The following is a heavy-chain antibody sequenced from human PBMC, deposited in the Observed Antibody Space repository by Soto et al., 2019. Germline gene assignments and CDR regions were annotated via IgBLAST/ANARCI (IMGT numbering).Heavy chain of an antibody. D-gene: IGHD3-22*01. CDR3: ARQSSYDSAHYHYWFDP. V-gene: IGHV4-61*01. CDR2: TDYSGNT. Sequence: PSGTLSLTCTVSGGSVSSATDYWTWIRQPPGKGLEWIGYTDYSGNTDRNPSLMSRVTISIDTSKNQFSLTLSSVTAADTAVYSCARQSSYDSAHYHYWFDPWGRGILVTVSS. J-gene: IGHJ5*02. CDR1: GGSVSSATDY.